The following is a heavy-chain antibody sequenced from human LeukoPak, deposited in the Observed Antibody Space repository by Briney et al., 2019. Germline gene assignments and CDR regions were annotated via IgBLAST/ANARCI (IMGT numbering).Heavy chain of an antibody. J-gene: IGHJ4*02. Sequence: SVKVSCKASGGTFSSYAISWVRQAPGQGLEWMGRIIPILGIANYAQKFQGRVTVTADKSTSTAYMELSSLRSEDTAVYYCARSGFNQLLFDYWGQGTLVTVSS. CDR1: GGTFSSYA. CDR2: IIPILGIA. D-gene: IGHD2-2*01. CDR3: ARSGFNQLLFDY. V-gene: IGHV1-69*04.